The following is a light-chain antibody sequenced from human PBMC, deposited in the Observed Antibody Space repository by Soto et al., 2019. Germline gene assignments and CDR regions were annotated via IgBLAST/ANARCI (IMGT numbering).Light chain of an antibody. CDR1: SSDVGGYNY. V-gene: IGLV2-14*01. J-gene: IGLJ1*01. CDR2: DVS. Sequence: QSALTQPASVSGSPGQSITISCTGTSSDVGGYNYVSWYQQHPGKAPKLMIYDVSNRPSGVSNRFSGSKSGNTASLTISGLQAEDEADYYCGSYTSSSTRVFGPGTKLTVL. CDR3: GSYTSSSTRV.